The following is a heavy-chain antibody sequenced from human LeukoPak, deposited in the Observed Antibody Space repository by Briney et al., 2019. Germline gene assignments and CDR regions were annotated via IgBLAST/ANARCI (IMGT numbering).Heavy chain of an antibody. J-gene: IGHJ6*03. CDR1: GGTFSSYA. CDR2: IIPIFGTA. D-gene: IGHD3-3*01. Sequence: SVKVSCKASGGTFSSYAISWVRQAPGQGLEWMGGIIPIFGTANYAQKFQGRVTITADESTSTAYMELSSLRSEDTAVYYCARAAPDTLWSGYYIPTYYYHYYMDVWGKGTTVTVSS. CDR3: ARAAPDTLWSGYYIPTYYYHYYMDV. V-gene: IGHV1-69*01.